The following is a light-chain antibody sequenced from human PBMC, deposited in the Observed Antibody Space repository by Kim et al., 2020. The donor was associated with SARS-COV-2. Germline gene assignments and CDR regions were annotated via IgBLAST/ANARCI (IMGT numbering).Light chain of an antibody. J-gene: IGKJ5*01. CDR3: QQYNGWPLT. CDR1: QSVSSD. CDR2: GAS. V-gene: IGKV3-15*01. Sequence: EIVMTQSPATLSVSPGERATLSCRASQSVSSDFAWYQQKPGQAPRLLIYGASTRATGIPARFSGSGSGTEFTLTISGLQSEDFAVYYCQQYNGWPLTFGQGTRLEIK.